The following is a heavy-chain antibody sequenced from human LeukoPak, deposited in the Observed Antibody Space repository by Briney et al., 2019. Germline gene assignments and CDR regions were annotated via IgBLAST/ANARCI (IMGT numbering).Heavy chain of an antibody. Sequence: SETLSLTCTVAGGSISGYYWSWIRQPPGKGLEWIGYIYYSGNTNYNPSLKSRVTISVDTSKNQFSLKLSSVTAADTAVYYCARRDPYSRRVDHWGQGTLVTVSS. V-gene: IGHV4-59*01. J-gene: IGHJ4*02. D-gene: IGHD6-13*01. CDR3: ARRDPYSRRVDH. CDR1: GGSISGYY. CDR2: IYYSGNT.